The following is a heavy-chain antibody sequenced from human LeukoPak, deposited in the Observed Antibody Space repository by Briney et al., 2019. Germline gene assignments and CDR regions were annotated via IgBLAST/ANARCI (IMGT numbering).Heavy chain of an antibody. D-gene: IGHD3-10*01. V-gene: IGHV3-48*01. CDR1: GFTVSSYS. Sequence: GGSLRLSCAASGFTVSSYSMNWVRQAPGKGLEWVSYISSSSSTIYYADSVKGRFTISRDNAKNSLYLQMNSLRSDDTAVYYCARDGGPMARGPNDAFDIWGQGTMVTVSS. J-gene: IGHJ3*02. CDR2: ISSSSSTI. CDR3: ARDGGPMARGPNDAFDI.